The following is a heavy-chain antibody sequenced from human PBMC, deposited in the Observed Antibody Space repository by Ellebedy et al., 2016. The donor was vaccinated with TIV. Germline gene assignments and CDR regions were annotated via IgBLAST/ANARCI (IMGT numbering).Heavy chain of an antibody. V-gene: IGHV1-18*01. CDR1: GGTFSSYA. CDR2: ISAYNGNT. Sequence: ASVKVSCXASGGTFSSYAISWVRQAPGQGLEWMGWISAYNGNTNYAQKLQGRVTMTTDTSTSTAYMELRSLRSDDTAVYYCARRARAWPYNWFDPWGQGTLVTVSS. CDR3: ARRARAWPYNWFDP. J-gene: IGHJ5*02.